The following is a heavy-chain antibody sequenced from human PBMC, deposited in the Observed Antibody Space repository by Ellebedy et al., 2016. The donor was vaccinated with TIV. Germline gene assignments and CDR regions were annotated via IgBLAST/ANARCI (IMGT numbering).Heavy chain of an antibody. CDR3: ARDRGDIY. Sequence: SVKVSXXASGGSFSSYSITWVRQAPGQGLEWMGGVIPVFGSSKYAQKFQGRVTMTTDTSTSTAYMELRSLISDDTAVYYCARDRGDIYWGQGTLVTVSS. CDR1: GGSFSSYS. CDR2: VIPVFGSS. V-gene: IGHV1-69*05. J-gene: IGHJ4*02. D-gene: IGHD2-15*01.